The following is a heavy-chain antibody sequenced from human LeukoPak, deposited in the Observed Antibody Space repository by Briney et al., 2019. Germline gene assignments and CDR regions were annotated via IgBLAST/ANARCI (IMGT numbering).Heavy chain of an antibody. J-gene: IGHJ3*02. CDR1: GGTFSSYA. CDR2: IIPILGIA. CDR3: ARDLYSGHEGNAFDI. Sequence: SVKVSCKASGGTFSSYAITWVRQAPGQGLEWMGRIIPILGIANYAQKFQGRVTIIADKSTSTAYMELSSLRSEDTAVYYCARDLYSGHEGNAFDIWGQGTMVTVSS. D-gene: IGHD5-12*01. V-gene: IGHV1-69*04.